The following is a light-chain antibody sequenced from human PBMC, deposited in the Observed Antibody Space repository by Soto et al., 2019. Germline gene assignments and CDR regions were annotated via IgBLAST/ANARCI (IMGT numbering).Light chain of an antibody. CDR3: QHYNNWPPWT. CDR2: GAS. V-gene: IGKV3-15*01. J-gene: IGKJ1*01. CDR1: ESISSN. Sequence: EIVMTQSPATLSVSPGERATLSCRASESISSNLAWYQQKPGQAPRLLIYGASTRATGIPARFSGSGSGTEFTLTISNLQSEDVALYFCQHYNNWPPWTFGQGTKV.